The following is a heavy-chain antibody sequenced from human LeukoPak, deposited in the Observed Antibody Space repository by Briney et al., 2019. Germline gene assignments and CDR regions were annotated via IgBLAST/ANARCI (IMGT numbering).Heavy chain of an antibody. D-gene: IGHD2-2*01. Sequence: GGSLRLSCAASGFTFSSYWMSWVRQAPGKGLEWVANIKQDGSEKYYVDSVKGRFTISRDNAKNSLYLQMNSLRAEDTAVYYCAREGRGYCYEEADAFDIWGQGTMVTVSS. J-gene: IGHJ3*02. CDR1: GFTFSSYW. V-gene: IGHV3-7*01. CDR2: IKQDGSEK. CDR3: AREGRGYCYEEADAFDI.